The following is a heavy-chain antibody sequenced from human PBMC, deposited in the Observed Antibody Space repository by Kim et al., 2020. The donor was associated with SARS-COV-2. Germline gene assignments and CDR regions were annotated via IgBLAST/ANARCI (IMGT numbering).Heavy chain of an antibody. CDR2: IYYSGST. D-gene: IGHD3-22*01. CDR1: GGSISSSSYY. CDR3: ASSGYYGYFDY. V-gene: IGHV4-39*01. Sequence: SETLSLTCTVSGGSISSSSYYWGWIRQPPGKGLEWIGSIYYSGSTYYNPSLKSRVTISVDTSKNQFSLKLSSVTAADTAVYYCASSGYYGYFDYWGQGTLVTVSS. J-gene: IGHJ4*02.